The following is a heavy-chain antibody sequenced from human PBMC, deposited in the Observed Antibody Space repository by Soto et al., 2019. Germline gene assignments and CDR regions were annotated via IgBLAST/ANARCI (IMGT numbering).Heavy chain of an antibody. J-gene: IGHJ4*02. Sequence: EVQLVESGGRLVQPGRSLRLSCVGTGLNFDDFAMHWVRQAPGKGLEWVSGITWNSRVLAYADSVKGRFTISRDNARNSLYLQMDSLRDEDAALYYCAKGRYDFWSPYYFDSWGQGTLVTVSS. V-gene: IGHV3-9*01. D-gene: IGHD3-3*01. CDR2: ITWNSRVL. CDR1: GLNFDDFA. CDR3: AKGRYDFWSPYYFDS.